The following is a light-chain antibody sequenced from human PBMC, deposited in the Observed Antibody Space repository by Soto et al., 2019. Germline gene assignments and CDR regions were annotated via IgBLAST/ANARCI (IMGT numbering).Light chain of an antibody. V-gene: IGKV3-20*01. J-gene: IGKJ5*01. CDR2: GIS. Sequence: EFVLTQSPGTLSLSPGEGATLSCRASQSVTNNYVAWSKHKRGQAPRLLIYGISSRAPGIPDRFTGSGSGTDFTLTISRLEPDDFAVYYCQVYSISPPVTFGQGTRLEMK. CDR3: QVYSISPPVT. CDR1: QSVTNNY.